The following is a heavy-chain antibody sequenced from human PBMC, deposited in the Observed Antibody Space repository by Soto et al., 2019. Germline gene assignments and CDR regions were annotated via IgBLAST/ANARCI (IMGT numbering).Heavy chain of an antibody. J-gene: IGHJ6*02. CDR1: GFTFSSYS. Sequence: GSLRLSCAASGFTFSSYSMNWVRQAPGKGLEWVSSISSSSSYIYYADSVKGRFTISRDNAKNSLYLQMNSLRAEDTAVYYCARDREDFWSGYLYYYYYYGMDVWGQGTTVTVSS. D-gene: IGHD3-3*01. CDR2: ISSSSSYI. V-gene: IGHV3-21*01. CDR3: ARDREDFWSGYLYYYYYYGMDV.